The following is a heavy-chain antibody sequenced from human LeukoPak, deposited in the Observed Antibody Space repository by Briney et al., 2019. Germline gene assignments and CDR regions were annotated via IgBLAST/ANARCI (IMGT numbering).Heavy chain of an antibody. D-gene: IGHD3-10*01. CDR2: IYSGGTT. Sequence: GGSLRLSCAASEFSVSSNYMTWVRQAPGKGPECVSIIYSGGTTYYADSVRGRFTISRDNSKNTLCLQMDRLRVEDTAVYYCARKSDSLMLRGGDCWGQGTLVTVSS. V-gene: IGHV3-66*01. J-gene: IGHJ4*02. CDR3: ARKSDSLMLRGGDC. CDR1: EFSVSSNY.